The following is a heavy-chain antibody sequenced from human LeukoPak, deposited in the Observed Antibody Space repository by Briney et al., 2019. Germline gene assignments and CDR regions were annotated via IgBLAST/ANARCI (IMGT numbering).Heavy chain of an antibody. J-gene: IGHJ4*02. CDR1: GFTFSSYA. Sequence: GGSLRLSCAASGFTFSSYAMNWVRQAPGKGLEWVSSISSSSSYIYYADSVKGRFTISRDNAKNSLYLQMNSLRAEDTAVYYCARDISPYYYDSSGYLYWGQGTLVTVSS. CDR3: ARDISPYYYDSSGYLY. V-gene: IGHV3-21*01. D-gene: IGHD3-22*01. CDR2: ISSSSSYI.